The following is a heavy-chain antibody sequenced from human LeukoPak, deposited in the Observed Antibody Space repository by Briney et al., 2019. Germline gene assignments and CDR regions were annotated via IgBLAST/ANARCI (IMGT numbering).Heavy chain of an antibody. CDR1: GYTFTSYG. CDR3: AREQNYYNSSGYRIYYFDY. V-gene: IGHV1-18*01. CDR2: ISAYNGHT. J-gene: IGHJ4*02. Sequence: ASVKVSCKASGYTFTSYGINWVRHAPGQGLEWMGWISAYNGHTNYAQKVQGRVSMTTDTSTNTAYIELRSLRSDDTAVYYCAREQNYYNSSGYRIYYFDYWGQGTLVTVSS. D-gene: IGHD3-22*01.